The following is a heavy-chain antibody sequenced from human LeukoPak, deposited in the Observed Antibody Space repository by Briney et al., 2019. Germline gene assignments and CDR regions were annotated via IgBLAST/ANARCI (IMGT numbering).Heavy chain of an antibody. J-gene: IGHJ4*02. CDR2: ISAYNGNT. V-gene: IGHV1-18*01. CDR1: GYTFTSYG. Sequence: ASVKVSCKASGYTFTSYGISWMRQAPGQGLEWMGWISAYNGNTNYAQKLQGRVTMTTDTSTSTAYMELRSLRSDDTAVYYCARDVGTYYYDSSGYSFDYWGQGTLVTVSS. CDR3: ARDVGTYYYDSSGYSFDY. D-gene: IGHD3-22*01.